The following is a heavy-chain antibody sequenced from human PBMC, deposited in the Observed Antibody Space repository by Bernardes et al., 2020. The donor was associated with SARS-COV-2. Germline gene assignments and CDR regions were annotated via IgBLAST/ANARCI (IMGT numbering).Heavy chain of an antibody. D-gene: IGHD5-18*01. V-gene: IGHV3-23*01. CDR1: GFTFSSYA. CDR3: AKVNSYGNALDY. CDR2: ISGSGGST. J-gene: IGHJ4*02. Sequence: GGSLRLSRAASGFTFSSYAMSWVRQAPGKGLEWVSAISGSGGSTYYADSVKGRFTISRDNSKNTLYLQMNSLRAEDTAVYYCAKVNSYGNALDYWGQGTLVTVSS.